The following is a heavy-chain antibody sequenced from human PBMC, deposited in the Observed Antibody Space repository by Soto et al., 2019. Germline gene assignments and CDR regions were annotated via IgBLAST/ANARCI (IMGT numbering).Heavy chain of an antibody. CDR1: GFTFDDYA. CDR2: ISWNSGSI. J-gene: IGHJ5*02. D-gene: IGHD6-19*01. CDR3: AKGDSGWYPHNWFDP. V-gene: IGHV3-9*01. Sequence: GGSLRLSCAASGFTFDDYAMHWVRQAPGKGLEWVSGISWNSGSIGYADSVKGRFTISRDNAKNSLYLQMNSLRAEDTALYYCAKGDSGWYPHNWFDPWGQGTLVTVSS.